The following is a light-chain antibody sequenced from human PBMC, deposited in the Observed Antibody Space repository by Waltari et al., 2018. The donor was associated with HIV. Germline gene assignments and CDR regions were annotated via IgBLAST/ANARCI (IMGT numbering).Light chain of an antibody. CDR1: QSVSSN. V-gene: IGKV3-15*01. CDR3: QQYNNWPPLFT. J-gene: IGKJ3*01. CDR2: GAS. Sequence: EIVMTQSPATLSVSPGDRATLACRASQSVSSNVAWYQQKPGQAPRLLIYGASTRATGIPARFSGSGSGTEFTLTISSLQSEDFAVYYCQQYNNWPPLFTFGPGTKVDIK.